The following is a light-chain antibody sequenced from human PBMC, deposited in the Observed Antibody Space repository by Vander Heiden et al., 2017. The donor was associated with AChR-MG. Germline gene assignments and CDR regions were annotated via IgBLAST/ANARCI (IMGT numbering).Light chain of an antibody. CDR3: QQYRDRPPLT. Sequence: ETLLTQAPAPLSAPPDEAAPLSRTGRQSGSSNLAWYQQKPGQAPRLLIYGASTRATGIPVRFTGSKSGTDFTLTISGLQSDDFGTYYCQQYRDRPPLTFGQGTRLDIK. V-gene: IGKV3-15*01. CDR2: GAS. CDR1: QSGSSN. J-gene: IGKJ5*01.